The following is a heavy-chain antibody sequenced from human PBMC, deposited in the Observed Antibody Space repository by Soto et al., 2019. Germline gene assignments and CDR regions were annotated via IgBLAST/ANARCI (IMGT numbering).Heavy chain of an antibody. CDR1: GVTFNISW. J-gene: IGHJ4*02. Sequence: GGSLRLSCAASGVTFNISWMHWVRQAPGKGLVWVSFINSDGSSTTYADSVKGRFTISRDNAKNTVYLQMNSLTADDTAVYYCARDRGYHLDYWGQGTPVPVSS. V-gene: IGHV3-74*01. D-gene: IGHD5-12*01. CDR2: INSDGSST. CDR3: ARDRGYHLDY.